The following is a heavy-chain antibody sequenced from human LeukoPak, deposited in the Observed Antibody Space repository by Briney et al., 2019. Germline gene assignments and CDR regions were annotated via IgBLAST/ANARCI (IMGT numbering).Heavy chain of an antibody. D-gene: IGHD1-26*01. Sequence: PGGSLRLSCAASGFTFSSYWMTWVRQAPGKGLEWVANIEEDGSQKNYVDSVKGRFTISRDNAKNSLYLQMNSLRAEDTAVYYCARSGSESDYWGQGVLVTVSS. CDR2: IEEDGSQK. J-gene: IGHJ4*02. CDR1: GFTFSSYW. CDR3: ARSGSESDY. V-gene: IGHV3-7*01.